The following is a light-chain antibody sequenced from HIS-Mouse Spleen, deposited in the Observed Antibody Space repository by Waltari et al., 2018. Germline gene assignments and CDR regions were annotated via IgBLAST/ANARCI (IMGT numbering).Light chain of an antibody. V-gene: IGLV3-10*01. CDR1: ALPNKY. J-gene: IGLJ2*01. CDR2: EDS. Sequence: SYELTQPPSVSVSPGQTARITCSGDALPNKYYSWYQQKSGQAPVLVIYEDSKRPSGIPERFSGSSSGTMATLTISGAQVEDEADYYCYSTDSSGNHRVFGGGTKLTVL. CDR3: YSTDSSGNHRV.